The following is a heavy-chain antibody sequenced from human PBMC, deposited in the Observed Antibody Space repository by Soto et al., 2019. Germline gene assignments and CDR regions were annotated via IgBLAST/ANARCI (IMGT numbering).Heavy chain of an antibody. J-gene: IGHJ4*02. Sequence: VQLVESGGGLVKPGGSLRLSCAASGFTLSNTWMSWVRQPPGKGLEWVGRIKSKTDGGTTEYAAPVKGRFTISRDDSINTLYMQMNSLKTEDTAVYYCTTDTYCSGDSCYGWGQGTLVTVSS. D-gene: IGHD2-15*01. CDR1: GFTLSNTW. CDR3: TTDTYCSGDSCYG. V-gene: IGHV3-15*01. CDR2: IKSKTDGGTT.